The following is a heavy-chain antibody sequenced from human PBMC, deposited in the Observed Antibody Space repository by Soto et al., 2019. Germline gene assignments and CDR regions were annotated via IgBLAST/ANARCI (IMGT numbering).Heavy chain of an antibody. Sequence: PGGSLRLSCAASGFTFSSYDMHWVRQATGKGLEWVSGIGTAGDTYYPGSVKGRFTISRENAKNSLYLQMNSLRAGDTAVYYCARSVAGTWFDPWGQGTLVNVSS. V-gene: IGHV3-13*01. D-gene: IGHD6-19*01. CDR3: ARSVAGTWFDP. CDR2: IGTAGDT. CDR1: GFTFSSYD. J-gene: IGHJ5*02.